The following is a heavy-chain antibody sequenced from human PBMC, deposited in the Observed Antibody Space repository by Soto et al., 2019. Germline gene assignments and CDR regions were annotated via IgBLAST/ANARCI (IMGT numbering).Heavy chain of an antibody. CDR3: AGGDGGPTDY. D-gene: IGHD2-21*02. J-gene: IGHJ4*02. CDR1: GFIFSDAW. Sequence: EVQVVESGGGLVKPGGSLRLSCAASGFIFSDAWMSWVRQAPGKGLEWVGRIKSKTDGGTTDYAAPVKGRFTISRDDSKKTLYLQMNSLKTEDPAVYYCAGGDGGPTDYWGEGTLVTVSS. V-gene: IGHV3-15*01. CDR2: IKSKTDGGTT.